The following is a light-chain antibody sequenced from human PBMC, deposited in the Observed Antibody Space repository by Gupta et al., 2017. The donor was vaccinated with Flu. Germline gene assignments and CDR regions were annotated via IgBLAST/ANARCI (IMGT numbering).Light chain of an antibody. CDR3: QAWDSSVV. CDR2: RDR. J-gene: IGLJ2*01. Sequence: GGKIGEEYWSREQKETGQVPVFVNVRDRGGAPGNPEGFSGSGSGNTATLTISGTQAMDEADYYCQAWDSSVVFGGGTKLTVL. V-gene: IGLV3-1*01. CDR1: KIGEEY.